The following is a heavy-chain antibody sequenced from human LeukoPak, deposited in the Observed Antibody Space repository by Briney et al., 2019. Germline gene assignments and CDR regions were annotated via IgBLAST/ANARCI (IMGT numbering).Heavy chain of an antibody. D-gene: IGHD1-14*01. CDR2: IYHTGST. CDR1: GGSISSGGYS. J-gene: IGHJ4*02. Sequence: SQTLSLTCAVSGGSISSGGYSWSWIRQAPGKGLEWIGYIYHTGSTFYSPSLQSRVTISVDMSKNQLSLKLSSVTAADTAVYYCARGTTYGGFDYWGQGTLVTVSS. V-gene: IGHV4-30-2*01. CDR3: ARGTTYGGFDY.